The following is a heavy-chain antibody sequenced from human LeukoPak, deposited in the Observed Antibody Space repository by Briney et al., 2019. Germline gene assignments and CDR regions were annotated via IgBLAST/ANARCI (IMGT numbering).Heavy chain of an antibody. J-gene: IGHJ6*03. CDR1: GFTFSSYG. Sequence: GGSLRLSCAASGFTFSSYGMHWVRQAPGKGLEWVAVISYDGSNKYYADSVKGRFTISRDNSKNTLYLQMNSLRAEDTAVYYCAKGGGSSSWSLKFYYYYYMDVWGKGTTVTVSS. CDR2: ISYDGSNK. D-gene: IGHD6-13*01. V-gene: IGHV3-30*18. CDR3: AKGGGSSSWSLKFYYYYYMDV.